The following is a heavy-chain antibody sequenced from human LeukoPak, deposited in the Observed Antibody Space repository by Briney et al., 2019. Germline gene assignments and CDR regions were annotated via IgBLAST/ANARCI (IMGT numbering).Heavy chain of an antibody. J-gene: IGHJ4*02. CDR1: GDSISSYY. Sequence: SETLSLTCTVSGDSISSYYWSWIRQPPGKGLEWIGYIYYSGSTNYNPSLKSRVTISVDTSKNQFSLKLSSVTAADTAVYYCARDQGYSYFDYWGQGTLVTVSS. D-gene: IGHD5-18*01. CDR2: IYYSGST. CDR3: ARDQGYSYFDY. V-gene: IGHV4-59*01.